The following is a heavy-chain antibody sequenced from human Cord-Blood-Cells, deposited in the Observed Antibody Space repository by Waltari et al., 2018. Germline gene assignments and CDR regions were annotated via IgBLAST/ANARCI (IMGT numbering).Heavy chain of an antibody. D-gene: IGHD6-13*01. Sequence: EVQLVESGGGLVKPGGSLRLSCAASGFTFSSYSMNWVRQAPGKGLEWVSSISSSSSYIYYADSVKGRFTIARDNAKNSLYLQMNSLRAEDTAVYYCARDGSDSSSWYAFDIWGQGTMVTVSS. CDR1: GFTFSSYS. CDR3: ARDGSDSSSWYAFDI. V-gene: IGHV3-21*01. J-gene: IGHJ3*02. CDR2: ISSSSSYI.